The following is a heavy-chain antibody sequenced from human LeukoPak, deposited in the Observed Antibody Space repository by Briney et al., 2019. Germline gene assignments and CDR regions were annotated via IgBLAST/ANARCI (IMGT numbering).Heavy chain of an antibody. Sequence: SETLSLTCNVSGVSISSDKYYWSWIRQRRGKGLEWIGYMYYSGSTSYNPSLKSRVSISLDSPKNQFSLRLSSVTAADTAVYYCATPYCGTISCLDVFDIWGQGTMVTVSS. D-gene: IGHD2-21*01. CDR1: GVSISSDKYY. CDR3: ATPYCGTISCLDVFDI. CDR2: MYYSGST. V-gene: IGHV4-31*03. J-gene: IGHJ3*02.